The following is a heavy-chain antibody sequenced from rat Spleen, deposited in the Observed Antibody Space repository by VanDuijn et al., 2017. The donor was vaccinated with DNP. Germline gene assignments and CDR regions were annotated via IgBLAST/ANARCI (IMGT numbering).Heavy chain of an antibody. CDR1: GFTFSYYG. CDR2: SSPSGSRT. V-gene: IGHV5-20*01. D-gene: IGHD5-1*01. J-gene: IGHJ2*01. CDR3: TRDRNWEAFDY. Sequence: EVQLVESGGGLVQPGRSLKLSCAASGFTFSYYGMAWVRQAPKKGLEWVAASSPSGSRTYYADSVKGRFTISRDDAKSGLYLQMNSLKSEDTATYYCTRDRNWEAFDYWGQGVMVTVSS.